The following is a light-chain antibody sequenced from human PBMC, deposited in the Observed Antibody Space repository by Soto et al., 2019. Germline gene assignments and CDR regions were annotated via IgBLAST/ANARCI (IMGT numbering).Light chain of an antibody. Sequence: EIVMTQSPATLSVSAGERATLSCRASQSVSSNLAWHQQKPGQAPRLLIYGASTRATGIPARFSGSGSGTEFTLTISSLQSEDFAVYYCQQYTNWPLTFGGGTKVEIK. V-gene: IGKV3-15*01. CDR2: GAS. J-gene: IGKJ4*01. CDR1: QSVSSN. CDR3: QQYTNWPLT.